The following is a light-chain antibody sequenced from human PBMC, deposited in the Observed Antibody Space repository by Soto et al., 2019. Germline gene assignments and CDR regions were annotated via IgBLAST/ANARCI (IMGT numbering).Light chain of an antibody. V-gene: IGKV3-20*01. CDR2: TAS. J-gene: IGKJ5*01. CDR3: QQYSRAPIT. CDR1: QSVSRNY. Sequence: EIVLTQSPGTLSLSPGEGGTLSFRASQSVSRNYLAWYQQKPGQAPRLLIYTASRRATGIPDRFSGSGSGTDSTLTISRLEPEDSAVYYCQQYSRAPITFGQGTRLEIK.